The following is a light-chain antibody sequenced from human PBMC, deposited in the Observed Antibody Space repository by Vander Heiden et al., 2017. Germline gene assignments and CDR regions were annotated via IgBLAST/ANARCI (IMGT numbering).Light chain of an antibody. J-gene: IGLJ2*01. CDR1: SSDVGGYNY. V-gene: IGLV2-14*03. Sequence: QSALTQPASVSGSPGQSITISCTGTSSDVGGYNYVSWYQQHPGKAPKVMIYDVSNRPSGVSNRFSGSKSGNTASLTISGLQAEDEADYYCTSYTSRTTWVFGGWTKLTVL. CDR3: TSYTSRTTWV. CDR2: DVS.